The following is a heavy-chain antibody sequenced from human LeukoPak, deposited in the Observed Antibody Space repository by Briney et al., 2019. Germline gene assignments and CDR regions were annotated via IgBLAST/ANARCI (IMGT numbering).Heavy chain of an antibody. CDR1: GGSISSYY. CDR2: IYTSGST. J-gene: IGHJ3*02. Sequence: SETLSLTCTVSGGSISSYYWSWIRQPAGKGLEWIRRIYTSGSTNYNPSLKSRVTMSVDTSKNQSSLKLSSVTAADTAVYYCARDVTYYYDSSGYEDAFDIWGQGTMVTVSS. CDR3: ARDVTYYYDSSGYEDAFDI. V-gene: IGHV4-4*07. D-gene: IGHD3-22*01.